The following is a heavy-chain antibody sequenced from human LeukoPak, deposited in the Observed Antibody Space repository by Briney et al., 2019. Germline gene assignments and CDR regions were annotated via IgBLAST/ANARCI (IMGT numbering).Heavy chain of an antibody. Sequence: GGSLRLSCAASGFTFSSYGMHWVRQAPGKGLEWVAVISYDGSNINYADSVKGRFTISRDNAKNSLYLQMNSLRAEDTAVYYCASAGGGLRWDYWGQGTLVTVSS. CDR2: ISYDGSNI. D-gene: IGHD3-16*01. V-gene: IGHV3-30*03. CDR1: GFTFSSYG. J-gene: IGHJ4*02. CDR3: ASAGGGLRWDY.